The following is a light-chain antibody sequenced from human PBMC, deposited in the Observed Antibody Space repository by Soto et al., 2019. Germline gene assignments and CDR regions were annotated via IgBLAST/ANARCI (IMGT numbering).Light chain of an antibody. CDR1: SGDIGGYDY. CDR3: TSYTANSTWV. V-gene: IGLV2-14*01. J-gene: IGLJ3*02. Sequence: QSALTQPASVSGSPGQSITFSATGTSGDIGGYDYVSWYQQHPGKAPKPMIFEVSNRPSGVSNRFSASKSGNAASLTISGLQAEDEADYYCTSYTANSTWVFGGGTKLTVL. CDR2: EVS.